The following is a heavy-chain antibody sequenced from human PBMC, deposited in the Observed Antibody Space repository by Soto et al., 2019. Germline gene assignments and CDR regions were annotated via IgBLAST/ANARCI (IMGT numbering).Heavy chain of an antibody. CDR1: GNSISTTNW. Sequence: QVELQESGPGLVKPSGTLSLTCVVSGNSISTTNWWSWVRQSPGKGLEWIGEIYHSGSTNYNPSLKSRVTISVDKSKNQFSLKLSSVTAADTAVYYCARDVGYHYDGSPSGQFDFWGQGTLVTVS. V-gene: IGHV4-4*02. J-gene: IGHJ4*02. CDR3: ARDVGYHYDGSPSGQFDF. CDR2: IYHSGST. D-gene: IGHD3-22*01.